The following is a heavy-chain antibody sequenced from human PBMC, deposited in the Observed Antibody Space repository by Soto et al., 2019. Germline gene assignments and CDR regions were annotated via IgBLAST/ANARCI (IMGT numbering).Heavy chain of an antibody. D-gene: IGHD2-21*01. CDR2: MYNTGST. CDR3: ARDLWDYCGTECYTLDD. J-gene: IGHJ6*02. V-gene: IGHV4-59*01. CDR1: CGFIIGYY. Sequence: SETLSLTCAVSCGFIIGYYWRWIRQPPGKGLEWIGYMYNTGSTVYNPSFKSRVTISVDTSKNQFSLKLNSVTAADTAVYYCARDLWDYCGTECYTLDDWGLGTTVTVS.